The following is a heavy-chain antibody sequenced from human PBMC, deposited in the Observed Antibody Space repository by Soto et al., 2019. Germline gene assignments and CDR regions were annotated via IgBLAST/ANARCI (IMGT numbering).Heavy chain of an antibody. V-gene: IGHV2-5*02. CDR3: AHCRGGVASF. J-gene: IGHJ4*02. D-gene: IGHD2-2*01. CDR1: GFSLSTRDVG. Sequence: QITLNESGPTLVKPTQTLTLTCTFSGFSLSTRDVGVGWIRQPPGEALEWLGVVYWDDSKTYSPSLESRLTIPKDTSKNQVVLRMTNMDPVDTATYYCAHCRGGVASFWGQGTLVTVSS. CDR2: VYWDDSK.